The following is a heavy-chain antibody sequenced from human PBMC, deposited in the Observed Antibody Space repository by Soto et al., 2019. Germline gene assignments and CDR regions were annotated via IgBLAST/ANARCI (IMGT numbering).Heavy chain of an antibody. V-gene: IGHV4-31*03. CDR3: TRGGDPYKTGH. J-gene: IGHJ4*02. Sequence: SETLSLTCTVSGGSISSGGYYWSWIRQHPGTGLEWIGHISYSGSTYYNTSLKSRVTISVDTSRNQFSLKLTSVNTADTAIYYCTRGGDPYKTGHWGQGTLVT. CDR2: ISYSGST. CDR1: GGSISSGGYY. D-gene: IGHD2-21*01.